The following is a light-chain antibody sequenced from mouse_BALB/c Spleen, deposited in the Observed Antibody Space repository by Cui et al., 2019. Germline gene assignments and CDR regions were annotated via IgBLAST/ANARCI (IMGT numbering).Light chain of an antibody. CDR2: WAS. V-gene: IGKV8-19*01. Sequence: DIVMTQSPSSLTVTAGEKVTMSCKSSQSLLNSGNQKNYLTWYKQKPGQPPKLLIYWASTRESGVPDRFTGSGSGTDFTLTISSVQAEDLAVYYCQNDYSYPPTFGAGTKLELK. J-gene: IGKJ5*01. CDR1: QSLLNSGNQKNY. CDR3: QNDYSYPPT.